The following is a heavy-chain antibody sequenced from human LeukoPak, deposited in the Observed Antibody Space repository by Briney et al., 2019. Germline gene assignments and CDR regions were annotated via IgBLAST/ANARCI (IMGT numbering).Heavy chain of an antibody. D-gene: IGHD2-2*01. CDR2: IYSGGST. V-gene: IGHV3-53*01. J-gene: IGHJ4*02. Sequence: GGSLRLSCAASGFTVSSNYMSWVRQAPGKGLEWVSVIYSGGSTYYADSVKGRFTISRDNAKNSLYLQMNSLRAEDTAVYYCVSRYCSSTSCYLYWGQGTLVTVSS. CDR1: GFTVSSNY. CDR3: VSRYCSSTSCYLY.